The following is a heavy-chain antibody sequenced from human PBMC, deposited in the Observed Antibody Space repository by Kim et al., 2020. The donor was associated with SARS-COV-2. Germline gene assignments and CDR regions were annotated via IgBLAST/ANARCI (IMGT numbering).Heavy chain of an antibody. CDR2: INPNSGGT. CDR3: AKDKYKFQFWEWLGPDYYY. V-gene: IGHV1-2*02. J-gene: IGHJ6*01. Sequence: ASVKVSCKASGYIFTDYYMHWVRQAPGQGLEWMGWINPNSGGTKYAQKFQGRVTMTRDTSISTAYMELSRLRSDDTAFYYCAKDKYKFQFWEWLGPDYYY. CDR1: GYIFTDYY. D-gene: IGHD3-3*01.